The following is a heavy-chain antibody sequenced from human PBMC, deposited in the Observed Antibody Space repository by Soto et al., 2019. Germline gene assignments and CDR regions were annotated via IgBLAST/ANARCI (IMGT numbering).Heavy chain of an antibody. CDR1: GFTFSSYA. V-gene: IGHV3-30-3*01. J-gene: IGHJ6*02. CDR2: ISYDGSNK. CDR3: ARDHEMARTEWLFPGDYYYYYGMDV. Sequence: QVQLVESGGGVVQPGRSLRLSCAASGFTFSSYAMHWVRQAPGKGLEWVAVISYDGSNKYYADSVKGRFTISRDNSKNTLYLQMNSLSAEDTAVYYCARDHEMARTEWLFPGDYYYYYGMDVWGQGTTVTVSS. D-gene: IGHD3-3*01.